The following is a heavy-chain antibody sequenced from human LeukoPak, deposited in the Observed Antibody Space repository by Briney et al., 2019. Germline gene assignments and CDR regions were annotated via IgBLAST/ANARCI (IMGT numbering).Heavy chain of an antibody. Sequence: PGRSLRLSCAASGFTFDDYAMHWVRQAPGKGLEWVSGISWNSGSIGYADSVEGRFTVSRDNAKNSLYLQMSSLRAEDTALYCCAKDTSVTIGCFDYWGQGTLVTVSS. CDR3: AKDTSVTIGCFDY. V-gene: IGHV3-9*01. CDR2: ISWNSGSI. CDR1: GFTFDDYA. D-gene: IGHD4-17*01. J-gene: IGHJ4*02.